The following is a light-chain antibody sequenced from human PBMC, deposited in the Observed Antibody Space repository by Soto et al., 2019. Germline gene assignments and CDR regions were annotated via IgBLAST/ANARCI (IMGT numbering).Light chain of an antibody. V-gene: IGKV3-20*01. Sequence: EIVLTQSPCTLSLSPGERATLSCRASQSVRSNYLAWYQQIPGQAPRLLVYGASSRATGIPDRFSGSGSGTDFTLTIRRLEPEDFAVYYCQQYGNSSFTFGGGTKVDIK. CDR3: QQYGNSSFT. CDR2: GAS. J-gene: IGKJ4*01. CDR1: QSVRSNY.